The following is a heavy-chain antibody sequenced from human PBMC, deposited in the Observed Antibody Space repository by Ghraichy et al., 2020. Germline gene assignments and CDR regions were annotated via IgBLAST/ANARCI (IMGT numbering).Heavy chain of an antibody. Sequence: SETLSLTCAVYGGSFSGYYWSWIRQPPGKGLEWIGEINHSGSTNYNPSLKSRVTISVDTSKNQFSLKLSPVTTADPAVYYCARSYRPWGSCYPPYYFDYWGQGTLVTVSS. CDR2: INHSGST. CDR3: ARSYRPWGSCYPPYYFDY. J-gene: IGHJ4*02. D-gene: IGHD2-15*01. V-gene: IGHV4-34*01. CDR1: GGSFSGYY.